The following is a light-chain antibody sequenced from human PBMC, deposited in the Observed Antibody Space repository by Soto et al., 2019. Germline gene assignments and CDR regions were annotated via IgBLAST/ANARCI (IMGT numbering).Light chain of an antibody. CDR3: QQYGSSGT. J-gene: IGKJ1*01. V-gene: IGKV3-20*01. CDR1: QSVSNNY. Sequence: EIVLTQSPGTLSLSPGERATLSCRASQSVSNNYLAWYQQKPGQAPRLLIYGASNRATGIPDRFSGSRSGTAFTLTISRLEPEDFAVYYCQQYGSSGTFGQGTKVEIK. CDR2: GAS.